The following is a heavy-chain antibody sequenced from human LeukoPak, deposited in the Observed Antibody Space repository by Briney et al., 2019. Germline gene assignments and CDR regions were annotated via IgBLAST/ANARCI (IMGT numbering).Heavy chain of an antibody. CDR3: ARDLNEFGEQFFDY. CDR2: INYSGST. V-gene: IGHV4-59*12. CDR1: GGSINTFY. J-gene: IGHJ4*02. D-gene: IGHD3-10*01. Sequence: SETLSLTCTVSGGSINTFYWSWIRQPPGKGLELIGYINYSGSTNYNPSLKSRVTISVETSKNQFSLKLSSVTAADTAVYYCARDLNEFGEQFFDYWGQGTLVTVSS.